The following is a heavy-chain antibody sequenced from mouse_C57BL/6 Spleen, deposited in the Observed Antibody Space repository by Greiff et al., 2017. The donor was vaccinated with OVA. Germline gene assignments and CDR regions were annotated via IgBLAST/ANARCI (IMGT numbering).Heavy chain of an antibody. D-gene: IGHD1-1*01. V-gene: IGHV6-3*01. Sequence: EVKVEESGGGLVQPGGSMKLSCVASGFTFSNYWMNWVRQSPEKGLEWVAQIRLKSDNYATHYAESVKGRFTISRDDSKSSVYLQMNNLRAEDTGIYYCTAVVATDFNYWGQGTTLTVSS. CDR3: TAVVATDFNY. CDR1: GFTFSNYW. CDR2: IRLKSDNYAT. J-gene: IGHJ2*01.